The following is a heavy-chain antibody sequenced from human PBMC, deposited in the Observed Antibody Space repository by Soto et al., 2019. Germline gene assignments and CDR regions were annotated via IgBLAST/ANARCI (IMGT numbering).Heavy chain of an antibody. Sequence: QVQLVQSGAEVKKPGSSVKVSCKASGGTFSKNTISWVRQAPGQGLEWMGGIMPVFGRPNYAQKFQGRVTITADEYTRTAYMELSRLKSDDTAVYYCARDRIAVAGRYYYYGMDVWGQGTTVTVSS. D-gene: IGHD6-19*01. CDR2: IMPVFGRP. CDR3: ARDRIAVAGRYYYYGMDV. CDR1: GGTFSKNT. V-gene: IGHV1-69*01. J-gene: IGHJ6*02.